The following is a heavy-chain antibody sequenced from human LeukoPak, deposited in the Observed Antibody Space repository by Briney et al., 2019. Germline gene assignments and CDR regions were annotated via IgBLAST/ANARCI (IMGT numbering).Heavy chain of an antibody. Sequence: PGGSLRLSCVVSGFSLNTYDMTWVRQAPGKGLEWVSSISSSSSYIYYADSVKGRFTISRDNAKNSLYLQMNSLRAEDTALYYCAKDSSGYYQRGYGFDPWGQGTLVTVSS. CDR1: GFSLNTYD. CDR2: ISSSSSYI. V-gene: IGHV3-21*04. D-gene: IGHD3-22*01. J-gene: IGHJ5*02. CDR3: AKDSSGYYQRGYGFDP.